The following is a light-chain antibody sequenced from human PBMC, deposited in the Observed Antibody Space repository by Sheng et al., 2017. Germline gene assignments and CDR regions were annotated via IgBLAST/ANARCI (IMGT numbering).Light chain of an antibody. CDR3: QQLNSYPLT. J-gene: IGKJ4*01. CDR2: AAS. Sequence: IQLTQSPSSLSASVGDRVTITCRASQGISSYLAWYQQKPGKAPKLLIYAASTLQSGVPSRFSGSGSGTDFTLTISSLQPEDFATYYCQQLNSYPLTFGEGPRWRS. V-gene: IGKV1-9*01. CDR1: QGISSY.